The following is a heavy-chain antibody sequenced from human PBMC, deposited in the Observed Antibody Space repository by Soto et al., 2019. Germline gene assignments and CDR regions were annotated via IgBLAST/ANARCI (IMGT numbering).Heavy chain of an antibody. J-gene: IGHJ5*02. CDR1: GGAINSYY. CDR2: IYSSGST. Sequence: PSETLALTCTVSGGAINSYYWTWIRQPAGKGLEWMGRIYSSGSTKDNPSLQSRVTMSLDTSKHQFSVRLTSVTAADTAVYYCARGQRFSDWFDPWGKVTLCTV. D-gene: IGHD3-3*01. CDR3: ARGQRFSDWFDP. V-gene: IGHV4-4*07.